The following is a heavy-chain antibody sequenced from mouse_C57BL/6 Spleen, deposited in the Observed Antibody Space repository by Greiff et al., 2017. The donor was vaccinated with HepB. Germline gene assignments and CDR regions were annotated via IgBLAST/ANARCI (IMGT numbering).Heavy chain of an antibody. Sequence: EVKLVESEGGLVQPGSSMKLSCTASGFTFSDYYMAWVRQVPEKGLEWVANINYDGSSTYYLDSLKSRFIISRDNAKNILYLQMSSLKSEDTATYYCARVPPYWYFDVWGTGTTVTVSS. CDR3: ARVPPYWYFDV. V-gene: IGHV5-16*01. J-gene: IGHJ1*03. CDR1: GFTFSDYY. CDR2: INYDGSST.